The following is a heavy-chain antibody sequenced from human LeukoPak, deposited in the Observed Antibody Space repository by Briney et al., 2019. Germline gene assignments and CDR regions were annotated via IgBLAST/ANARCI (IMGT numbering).Heavy chain of an antibody. J-gene: IGHJ4*02. CDR2: IIPIFGTA. D-gene: IGHD5-12*01. CDR1: GGTFSSYA. V-gene: IGHV1-69*13. CDR3: ARRQPGSGYDWAGPIGD. Sequence: SVKVSCKASGGTFSSYAISWVRQVPGQGLEWMGGIIPIFGTANYAQKFQGRVTITADESTSTAYMELSSLRSEDTAVYYCARRQPGSGYDWAGPIGDWGQGTLVTVSS.